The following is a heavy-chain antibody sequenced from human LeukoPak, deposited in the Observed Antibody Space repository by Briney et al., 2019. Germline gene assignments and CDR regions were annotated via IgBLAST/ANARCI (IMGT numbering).Heavy chain of an antibody. CDR1: GFTFSSYS. CDR3: ARGKAVASSSRRAFDI. J-gene: IGHJ3*02. V-gene: IGHV3-21*04. D-gene: IGHD6-19*01. Sequence: PGGSLRLSCAASGFTFSSYSMNWVRQAPGKGLEWVSSITSSSSYIYYADSVKGRFTISRDNAKNSLYLQMNSLRAEDTAVYYCARGKAVASSSRRAFDIWGQGTMVTVSS. CDR2: ITSSSSYI.